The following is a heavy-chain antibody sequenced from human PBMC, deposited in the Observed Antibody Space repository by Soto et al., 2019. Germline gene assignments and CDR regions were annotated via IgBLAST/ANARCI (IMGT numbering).Heavy chain of an antibody. J-gene: IGHJ3*02. D-gene: IGHD6-13*01. CDR2: IYPGDSDT. CDR3: ASRDSSSLGACEI. CDR1: GYSFTSYW. Sequence: GESLKIACKGSGYSFTSYWIGWVRQMPGVGLEWMGIIYPGDSDTRYSPAFQGQVTISADKSISTAYLQWSSLKASDTAMYYCASRDSSSLGACEIWGQGTMVTVSS. V-gene: IGHV5-51*03.